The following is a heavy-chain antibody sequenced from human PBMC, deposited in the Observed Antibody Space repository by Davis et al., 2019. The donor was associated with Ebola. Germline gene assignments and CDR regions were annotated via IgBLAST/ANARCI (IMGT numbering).Heavy chain of an antibody. V-gene: IGHV3-23*01. D-gene: IGHD4-17*01. J-gene: IGHJ4*02. CDR2: ISGSGGST. CDR1: GFTLSSYA. Sequence: PGGSLRLSCAASGFTLSSYAMSWVRQAPGKGLEWVSAISGSGGSTYYADSVKGRFTISRDNAKNSLYLQMNSLRAEDTAVYYCARDTTVTTGFDYWGQGTLVTVSS. CDR3: ARDTTVTTGFDY.